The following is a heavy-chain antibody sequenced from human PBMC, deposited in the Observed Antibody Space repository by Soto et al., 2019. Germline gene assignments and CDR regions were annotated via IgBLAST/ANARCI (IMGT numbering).Heavy chain of an antibody. CDR1: GFTFSSYA. V-gene: IGHV3-30-3*01. J-gene: IGHJ6*02. Sequence: QVQLVESGGGVVQPGRSLRLSCAASGFTFSSYAMHWVRQAPGKGLEWGAVISYDGSNKYYADSVKGRFTISRDNSKNTLYLQMNSLRAEDTAVYYCASPYDFWSGYTYSTYYYYGMDVWGQGTTVTVSS. D-gene: IGHD3-3*01. CDR2: ISYDGSNK. CDR3: ASPYDFWSGYTYSTYYYYGMDV.